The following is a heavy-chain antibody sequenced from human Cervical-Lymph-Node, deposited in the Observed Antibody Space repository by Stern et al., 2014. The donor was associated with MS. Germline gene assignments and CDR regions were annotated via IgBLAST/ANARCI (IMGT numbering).Heavy chain of an antibody. CDR3: ATDGGHYYFDN. CDR1: GVTLSGYV. D-gene: IGHD3-16*01. CDR2: ITGLGHYI. Sequence: MQLVESGGGLVKPGGSLRLSCAASGVTLSGYVMNWVRQAPGKGLEWVSSITGLGHYIDYADSVKGRFTISRDNAKNSVFLQMDSLRVEDTAVYYCATDGGHYYFDNWGQGILVTVS. J-gene: IGHJ4*02. V-gene: IGHV3-21*01.